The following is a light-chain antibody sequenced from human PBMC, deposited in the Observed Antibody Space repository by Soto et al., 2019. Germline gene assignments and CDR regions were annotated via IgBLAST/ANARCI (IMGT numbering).Light chain of an antibody. CDR3: TSWDESLYHVV. V-gene: IGLV1-47*01. CDR1: RSNIGSNY. Sequence: QSVLTRPPSASGTPGQRVTFSCSGGRSNIGSNYVFWYQQFPGTAPKLLIYRNNQRPSGVPDRFSGSKSGTSASLDISGLRSEDEADYYCTSWDESLYHVVFGGGTKVTVL. J-gene: IGLJ2*01. CDR2: RNN.